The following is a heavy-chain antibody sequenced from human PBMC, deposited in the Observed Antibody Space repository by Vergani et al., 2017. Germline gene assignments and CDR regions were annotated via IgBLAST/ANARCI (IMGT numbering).Heavy chain of an antibody. V-gene: IGHV3-21*02. CDR2: ISGSSSYV. Sequence: EVQLVESGGGLVKPGGSLRLSCAASGFSFSSYSMNWVRQAPGKGLEWVASISGSSSYVFYRDSVEGRFTITRDNAKKSVYLQMNSLRAEDTAMYFCARVRGYGGNSGYFDYWGQGTLVTVSS. CDR3: ARVRGYGGNSGYFDY. D-gene: IGHD4-23*01. J-gene: IGHJ4*02. CDR1: GFSFSSYS.